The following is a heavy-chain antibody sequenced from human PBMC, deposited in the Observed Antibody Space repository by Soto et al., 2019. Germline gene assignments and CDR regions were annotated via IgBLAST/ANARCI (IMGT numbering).Heavy chain of an antibody. D-gene: IGHD1-1*01. J-gene: IGHJ5*02. V-gene: IGHV1-2*02. CDR3: ASHDPGARFDP. Sequence: GASVKVSCXASGYTFTSYGISWVRQAPGQGLEWMGWINPNNGATHYGLSFQGRVTMTRDTSISTAYMELSSLRSDDTAVYYCASHDPGARFDPWGQGTLVTVSS. CDR2: INPNNGAT. CDR1: GYTFTSYG.